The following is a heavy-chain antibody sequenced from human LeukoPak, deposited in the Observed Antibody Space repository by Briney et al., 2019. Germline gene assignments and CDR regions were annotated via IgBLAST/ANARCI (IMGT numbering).Heavy chain of an antibody. V-gene: IGHV3-21*01. CDR3: ARGSSGWYFGMDV. D-gene: IGHD6-19*01. CDR2: ISSSSSYI. Sequence: GGSLRLSCAASGFTVSSYSMNWVRQAPGKGLEWVSSISSSSSYIYYADSVKGRFTISRDNAKNSLYLQMNSLRAEDTAVYYCARGSSGWYFGMDVWGQGTTVTVSS. CDR1: GFTVSSYS. J-gene: IGHJ6*02.